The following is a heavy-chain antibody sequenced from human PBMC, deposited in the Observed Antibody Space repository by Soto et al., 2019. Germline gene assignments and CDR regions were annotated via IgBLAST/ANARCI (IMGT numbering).Heavy chain of an antibody. J-gene: IGHJ5*02. D-gene: IGHD3-22*01. CDR3: ARDRRYYGSSSYYPLGWFDP. Sequence: QVQLQESGPGLVKPSQTQSLTCTVSGGSISSGGYYWSWIRQHPGKGLEWIGYIYYSGSTYYNPSLKSRATISVDTSKNQFSLKLSSVTAADTAVYYCARDRRYYGSSSYYPLGWFDPWGQGTLVTVSS. CDR1: GGSISSGGYY. V-gene: IGHV4-31*03. CDR2: IYYSGST.